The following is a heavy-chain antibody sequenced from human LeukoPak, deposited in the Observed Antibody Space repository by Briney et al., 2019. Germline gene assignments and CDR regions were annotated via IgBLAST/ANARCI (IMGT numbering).Heavy chain of an antibody. D-gene: IGHD1-26*01. CDR1: GITLSDYG. CDR2: ISDRGSRT. CDR3: AKMKGHPLPKYYMDV. V-gene: IGHV3-23*01. Sequence: GGSLRLPCAVSGITLSDYGMSWVRQAPGKGLEWVAGISDRGSRTNYADSVKGRFTISTVHPKNTLYLQMNSLRAEDTAIYYCAKMKGHPLPKYYMDVWGQGTTVTVSS. J-gene: IGHJ6*01.